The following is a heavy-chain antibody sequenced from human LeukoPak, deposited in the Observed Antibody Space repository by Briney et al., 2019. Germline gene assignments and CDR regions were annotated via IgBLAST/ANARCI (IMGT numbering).Heavy chain of an antibody. CDR3: ARRHDFWSGYHWFDP. V-gene: IGHV5-51*01. Sequence: GESLKISCKGSGYNFATYWIAWVRQMPGKGLEWMGLIHPVDSNTKYSPSFQGQVTISADKSISTAYLQWNSLKASDTAMYYCARRHDFWSGYHWFDPWGQGTLVTVSS. D-gene: IGHD3-3*01. CDR2: IHPVDSNT. J-gene: IGHJ5*02. CDR1: GYNFATYW.